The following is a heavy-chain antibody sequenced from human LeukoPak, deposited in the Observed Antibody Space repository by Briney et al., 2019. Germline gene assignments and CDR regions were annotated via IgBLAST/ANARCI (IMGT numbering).Heavy chain of an antibody. CDR1: GGSISSYY. V-gene: IGHV4-4*09. Sequence: SETLSLTCTVSGGSISSYYWSWIRQPPGKGLEWIGYIYTSGSTNYNPSLKSRVTISVDTSKNQFSLKLSSVTAADTAVYYCARSYYDFWSGYPNWFDPWGQGTLVTVSP. CDR3: ARSYYDFWSGYPNWFDP. D-gene: IGHD3-3*01. CDR2: IYTSGST. J-gene: IGHJ5*02.